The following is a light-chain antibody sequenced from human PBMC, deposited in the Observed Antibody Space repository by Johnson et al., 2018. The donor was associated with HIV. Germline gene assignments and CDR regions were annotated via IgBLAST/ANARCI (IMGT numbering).Light chain of an antibody. CDR3: GTWDSSLSGV. CDR2: RNN. CDR1: SSNIGSNT. V-gene: IGLV1-44*01. J-gene: IGLJ1*01. Sequence: QSVLTQPPSASGTPGQRVTISCSGSSSNIGSNTVNWYQQLPGTAPKLLIYRNNQRPSGIPDRFSGSKSGTSATLGITGLQTGDEADYYCGTWDSSLSGVFGTGTKVTVL.